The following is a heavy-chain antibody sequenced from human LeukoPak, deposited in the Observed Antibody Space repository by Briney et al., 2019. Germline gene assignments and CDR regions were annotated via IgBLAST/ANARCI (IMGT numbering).Heavy chain of an antibody. CDR1: GFTFGDYA. CDR2: IRSKAYGGTT. J-gene: IGHJ6*02. D-gene: IGHD2-15*01. CDR3: TRDLEIRTSGYRKAVVSPPLDYYGMDV. V-gene: IGHV3-49*04. Sequence: PGRSLRLSCTASGFTFGDYAMSWVRQAPGKGLEWVGFIRSKAYGGTTEYAASVKGRFTISRDDSKSIAYLQMNSLKTEDTAVYYCTRDLEIRTSGYRKAVVSPPLDYYGMDVWGQGTTVTVSS.